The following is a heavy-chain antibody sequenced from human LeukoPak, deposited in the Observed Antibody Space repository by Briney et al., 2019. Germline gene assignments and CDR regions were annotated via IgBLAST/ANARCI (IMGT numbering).Heavy chain of an antibody. Sequence: PGGSLRLSCAASGFTFSSYAMHLVRQAPGKGLEWVAVISYDGSNKYYADSVKGRFTISRDNSKNTLYLQMNSLRAEDTAVYYCAAVLRFLEWSLDYWGQGTLVTVSS. V-gene: IGHV3-30-3*01. CDR3: AAVLRFLEWSLDY. CDR1: GFTFSSYA. D-gene: IGHD3-3*01. CDR2: ISYDGSNK. J-gene: IGHJ4*02.